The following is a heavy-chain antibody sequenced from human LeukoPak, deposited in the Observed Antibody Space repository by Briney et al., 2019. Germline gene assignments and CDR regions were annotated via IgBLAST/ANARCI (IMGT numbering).Heavy chain of an antibody. D-gene: IGHD6-19*01. CDR2: ISAYNGNT. V-gene: IGHV1-18*01. CDR3: ARDLESSGWYWFDP. CDR1: GYTFTSYG. Sequence: GASVKVSCKASGYTFTSYGISWVRQAPGQGLEWMGWISAYNGNTNYAQKFQGRVTMTTDTSTSTAYMELRSLRSDDAAVYYCARDLESSGWYWFDPWGQGTLVTVSS. J-gene: IGHJ5*02.